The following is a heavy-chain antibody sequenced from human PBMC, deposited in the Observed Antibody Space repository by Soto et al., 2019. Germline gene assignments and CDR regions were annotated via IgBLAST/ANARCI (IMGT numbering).Heavy chain of an antibody. CDR3: VRAPKVSGSSQTRPDF. CDR2: ISQSGNT. J-gene: IGHJ4*02. V-gene: IGHV4-34*01. Sequence: SETLSLTCSIYSGSFSGYYWSWIRQPPGKGLEWIGEISQSGNTNYSPSLKSRVSISIDTSKKQFSLNLATVSAADTAVYYCVRAPKVSGSSQTRPDFWGQGTLVTVSS. D-gene: IGHD6-6*01. CDR1: SGSFSGYY.